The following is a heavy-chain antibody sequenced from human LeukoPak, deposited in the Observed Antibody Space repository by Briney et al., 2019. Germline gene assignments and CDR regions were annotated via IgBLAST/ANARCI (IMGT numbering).Heavy chain of an antibody. CDR3: ARPGDCGGDCYRWYFDL. CDR2: IYYSGST. D-gene: IGHD2-21*02. CDR1: GGSISSSSYS. V-gene: IGHV4-39*01. J-gene: IGHJ2*01. Sequence: SETLSLTCTVSGGSISSSSYSWGWIRQPPGKGLEWIGSIYYSGSTYYNPPLKSRVTISVDTSKNQFSLKLSSVTAADTAVYYCARPGDCGGDCYRWYFDLWGRGTLVTVSS.